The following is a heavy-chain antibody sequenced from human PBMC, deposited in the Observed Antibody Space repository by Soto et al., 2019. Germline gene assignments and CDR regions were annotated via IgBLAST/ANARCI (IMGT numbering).Heavy chain of an antibody. CDR3: VRQGIDYLHGLVDV. J-gene: IGHJ6*02. V-gene: IGHV4-59*08. D-gene: IGHD4-17*01. Sequence: QVQLQQSGPRLVKPSETLSLTCTVSSGPDRSHNWGWVRQPPGRGLEWIGYVYYTGDAAYNPSLRGRVTLSADTSTNDFSLTLNSATAADTAVYYCVRQGIDYLHGLVDVWGQGTTVSVSS. CDR2: VYYTGDA. CDR1: SGPDRSHN.